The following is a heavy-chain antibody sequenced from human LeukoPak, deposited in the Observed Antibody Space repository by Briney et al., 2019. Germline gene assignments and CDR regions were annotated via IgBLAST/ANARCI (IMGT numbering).Heavy chain of an antibody. Sequence: ASVKVSCKASGYTFIGYYLHWVRQAPGQGLEWMGWINPNIGDTNYAQQFQGRVTMTRDTSISTAYMELSRLRSDDTAVYYCAMILVAAAWAFDYWGQGTLVTVSS. D-gene: IGHD6-13*01. CDR2: INPNIGDT. J-gene: IGHJ4*02. CDR3: AMILVAAAWAFDY. CDR1: GYTFIGYY. V-gene: IGHV1-2*02.